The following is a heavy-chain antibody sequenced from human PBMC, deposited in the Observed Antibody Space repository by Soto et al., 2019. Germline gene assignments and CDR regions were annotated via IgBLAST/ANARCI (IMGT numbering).Heavy chain of an antibody. CDR3: ARDGGYSGYDIDY. Sequence: GGSLRLSCAASGFTLSSYSMNWVRQAPGKGLDWVSYISRTSSAIYYADSVKGRFTISRDNANNSLFLQMNSLRDEDTAVYYCARDGGYSGYDIDYWGQGTLVTVSS. V-gene: IGHV3-48*02. CDR1: GFTLSSYS. J-gene: IGHJ4*02. CDR2: ISRTSSAI. D-gene: IGHD5-12*01.